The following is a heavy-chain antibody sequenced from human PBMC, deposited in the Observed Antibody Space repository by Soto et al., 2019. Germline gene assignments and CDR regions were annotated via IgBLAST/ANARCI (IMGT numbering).Heavy chain of an antibody. Sequence: SETLSLTCAVYGGSFSGYYWSWIRQPPGKGLEWIGEINHSGSTNYNPSLKSRVTISVDTSKNQFSLKLSSVTAADTAVYYCARIPKVRGVNYTHFDYWGQGTLVTVSS. V-gene: IGHV4-34*01. CDR1: GGSFSGYY. D-gene: IGHD3-10*01. CDR2: INHSGST. J-gene: IGHJ4*02. CDR3: ARIPKVRGVNYTHFDY.